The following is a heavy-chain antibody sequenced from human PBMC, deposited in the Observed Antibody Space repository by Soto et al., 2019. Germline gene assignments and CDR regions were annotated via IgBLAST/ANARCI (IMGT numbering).Heavy chain of an antibody. CDR2: SSGGGGPT. CDR3: VINDSGVFPLGGF. D-gene: IGHD3-10*01. CDR1: GFSISSSA. J-gene: IGHJ1*01. Sequence: EVQLLESGGGLVQPGGSLRLSCTVSGFSISSSAFSWVRQTPGKGLEWVSASSGGGGPTHYADSVKGRFTIYRDNSKNTLYLQITSRRAEDTAVKYCVINDSGVFPLGGFWGRGTRVSVSS. V-gene: IGHV3-23*01.